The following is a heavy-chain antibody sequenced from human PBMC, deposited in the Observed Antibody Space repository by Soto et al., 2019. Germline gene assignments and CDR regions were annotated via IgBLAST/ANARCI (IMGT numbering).Heavy chain of an antibody. J-gene: IGHJ4*02. Sequence: SLELGCPASGLPFDSYGMHWASKAPGKGLEWVAVISYDGSNKYYADSVKGRFTISRDNSKNTLYLQMNSLRAEDTAVYYCAKDRIAAAAIVDYWGKGTPVTGSP. CDR2: ISYDGSNK. V-gene: IGHV3-30*18. CDR3: AKDRIAAAAIVDY. CDR1: GLPFDSYG. D-gene: IGHD6-13*01.